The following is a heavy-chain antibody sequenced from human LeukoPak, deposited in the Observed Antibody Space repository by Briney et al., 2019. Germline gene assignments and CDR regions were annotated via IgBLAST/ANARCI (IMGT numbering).Heavy chain of an antibody. D-gene: IGHD2-15*01. J-gene: IGHJ6*03. CDR3: ARDRDCSGGSCYSHYYYYYMDV. V-gene: IGHV4-39*07. CDR1: GGSISSSSYY. Sequence: MTSETLALTCTVSGGSISSSSYYWGWIRQPPGKGLEWIGSIYYSGSTYYNPSLKSRVTISVDTSKNQFSLKLSSVTAADTAVYYCARDRDCSGGSCYSHYYYYYMDVWGKGTTVTVSS. CDR2: IYYSGST.